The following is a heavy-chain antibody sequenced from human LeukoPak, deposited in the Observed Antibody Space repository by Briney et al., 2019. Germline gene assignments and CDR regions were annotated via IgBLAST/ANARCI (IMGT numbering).Heavy chain of an antibody. CDR1: GFTFSSYG. V-gene: IGHV3-30*18. CDR3: AKVDSPVGYQLLSASITIFGVDHNDGFFPFDY. CDR2: ISYDGSNK. Sequence: GGSLRLSCAASGFTFSSYGMHWVRQAPGKGLEWVAVISYDGSNKYYADSVKGRFTISRDNSKNTLYLQMNSLRAEDTAVYYCAKVDSPVGYQLLSASITIFGVDHNDGFFPFDYWGQGTPVTVSS. D-gene: IGHD3-3*01. J-gene: IGHJ4*02.